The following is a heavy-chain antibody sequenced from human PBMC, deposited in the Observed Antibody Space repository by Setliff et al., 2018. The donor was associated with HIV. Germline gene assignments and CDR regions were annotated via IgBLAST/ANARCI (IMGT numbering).Heavy chain of an antibody. CDR3: TTEDPWLRFGH. CDR2: IKSKTDGGTT. Sequence: LSLTCAASGFTLSNAWMSWVRQAPGKGLEWVGRIKSKTDGGTTDYAAPVKGRFTISRDDSKTTLYLQMNSLKTEDTAVYYCTTEDPWLRFGHWGQGTLVTVSS. J-gene: IGHJ5*02. CDR1: GFTLSNAW. V-gene: IGHV3-15*05. D-gene: IGHD5-12*01.